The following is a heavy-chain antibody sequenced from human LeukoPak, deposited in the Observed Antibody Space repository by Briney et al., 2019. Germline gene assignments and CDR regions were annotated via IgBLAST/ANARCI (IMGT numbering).Heavy chain of an antibody. Sequence: GGSLRLSCAVSGFSINNYWVTWYRQAPGKGLECVAHIKGDASEKYYLDSVKGRFTISRDNAKNSLYLQMNSLRAEDTAVYYCAKGGSYGDYFFDYWGQGTLVTVSS. D-gene: IGHD4-17*01. CDR2: IKGDASEK. V-gene: IGHV3-7*01. J-gene: IGHJ4*02. CDR1: GFSINNYW. CDR3: AKGGSYGDYFFDY.